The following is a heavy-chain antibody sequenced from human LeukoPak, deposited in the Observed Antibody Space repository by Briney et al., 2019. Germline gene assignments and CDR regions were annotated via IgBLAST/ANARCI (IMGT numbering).Heavy chain of an antibody. CDR3: ARDLRGIDTFDY. D-gene: IGHD5-12*01. V-gene: IGHV1-69*13. CDR2: IIPIFGTA. J-gene: IGHJ4*02. CDR1: GYTFTSYY. Sequence: GASVKVSCKASGYTFTSYYMHWVRQAPGQGLEWMGWIIPIFGTANCAQKFQGRVTITADESTSTAYMELSSLRSEDTAVYYCARDLRGIDTFDYWGQGTLVTVSS.